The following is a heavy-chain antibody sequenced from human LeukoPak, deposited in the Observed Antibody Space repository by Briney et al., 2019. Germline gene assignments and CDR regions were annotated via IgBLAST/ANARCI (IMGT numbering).Heavy chain of an antibody. Sequence: GGSLTLSCIASGFNFGNSWMSWVRQAPGKGLEWVANINNDGSQKYYVDSVKGRFNISRYDAKNSVYLQTNSLRVEDTAIYFCARDPGWGSLDFWGQRTLVTVSS. CDR2: INNDGSQK. D-gene: IGHD2-21*01. CDR3: ARDPGWGSLDF. CDR1: GFNFGNSW. J-gene: IGHJ4*02. V-gene: IGHV3-7*01.